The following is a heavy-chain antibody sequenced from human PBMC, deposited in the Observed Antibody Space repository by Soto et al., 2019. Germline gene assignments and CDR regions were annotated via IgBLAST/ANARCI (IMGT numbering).Heavy chain of an antibody. CDR1: GFTFSTYG. J-gene: IGHJ5*01. V-gene: IGHV3-33*01. D-gene: IGHD1-1*01. CDR3: VRGTRHRTQANDWFDS. Sequence: GGSLRLSCAASGFTFSTYGMHWVRQAPGKGLEWVAVIWFDGTRKYYPDSVEGRLTISRDNSKNTLWLHMNSLRAEDTAIYYCVRGTRHRTQANDWFDSWGQGTLVTVSS. CDR2: IWFDGTRK.